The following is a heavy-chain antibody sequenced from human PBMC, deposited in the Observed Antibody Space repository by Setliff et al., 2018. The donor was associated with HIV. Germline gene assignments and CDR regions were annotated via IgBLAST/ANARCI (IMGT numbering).Heavy chain of an antibody. Sequence: PGGSLRLSCAASGFTFSSYSMNWVRQAPGKGLEWVSYISSSSSTIYYADSVKGRFTISRDNSKSTLYLQMTNLRAEDTALYFCAKGAGPTTLAEPFDSWGQGTLVTVSS. V-gene: IGHV3-48*01. CDR1: GFTFSSYS. D-gene: IGHD1-26*01. J-gene: IGHJ4*02. CDR3: AKGAGPTTLAEPFDS. CDR2: ISSSSSTI.